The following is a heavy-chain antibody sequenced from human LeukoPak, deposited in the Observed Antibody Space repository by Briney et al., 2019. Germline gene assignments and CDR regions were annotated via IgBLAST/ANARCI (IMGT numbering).Heavy chain of an antibody. CDR3: ARHLRGRCSSTSCPRTFDI. V-gene: IGHV4-30-2*01. CDR2: IYHSGST. Sequence: PSETLSLTCAVSGGSISSGGYSWSWIRQPPGKGLEWIGYIYHSGSTYYNPSLKSRVTISVDTSKNQFSLKLSSVTAADTAVYYCARHLRGRCSSTSCPRTFDIWGQGTMVTVSS. D-gene: IGHD2-2*01. CDR1: GGSISSGGYS. J-gene: IGHJ3*02.